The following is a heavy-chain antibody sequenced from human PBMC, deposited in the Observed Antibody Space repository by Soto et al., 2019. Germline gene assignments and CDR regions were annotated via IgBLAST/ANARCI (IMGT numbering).Heavy chain of an antibody. D-gene: IGHD2-15*01. CDR3: ARVGGVADYGMDV. CDR1: GYSFTSYW. Sequence: GESLKISCKGSGYSFTSYWISWVRQMPGKGLEWMGRIDPSDSYTNYSPSFQGHVTISADKSISTAYLQWSSLRSEDTAVYYCARVGGVADYGMDVWGQGTTVTVSS. CDR2: IDPSDSYT. V-gene: IGHV5-10-1*01. J-gene: IGHJ6*02.